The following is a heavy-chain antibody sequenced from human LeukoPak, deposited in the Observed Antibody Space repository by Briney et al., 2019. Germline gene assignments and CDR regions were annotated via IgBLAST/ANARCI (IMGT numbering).Heavy chain of an antibody. V-gene: IGHV3-11*01. D-gene: IGHD3-10*01. CDR1: GFTFSDYY. J-gene: IGHJ5*02. CDR2: ISSSGSTI. CDR3: ARHPRSGSYYTDWFDP. Sequence: PGGSLRLSCAASGFTFSDYYMSWIRQAPGKGLERVSYISSSGSTIYYADSVKGRFTISRDNAKNSLYLQMNSLRAEDTAVYYCARHPRSGSYYTDWFDPWGQGTLVTVSS.